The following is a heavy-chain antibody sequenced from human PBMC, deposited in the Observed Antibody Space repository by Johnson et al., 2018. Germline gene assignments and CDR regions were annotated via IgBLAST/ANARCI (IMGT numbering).Heavy chain of an antibody. CDR1: RLTVSSNY. CDR2: IHSGGST. CDR3: VRFPGIVVTGTHSGAEYFQH. D-gene: IGHD6-19*01. Sequence: VQLVQSGGGVVEHGRSLRLWCAASRLTVSSNYMSWVRQAPGKGLEWVSVIHSGGSTYYAHSVKGRLTISRDNAQNSLYLQLNSLRAEDTAVYYCVRFPGIVVTGTHSGAEYFQHWGQGTLVTVSS. V-gene: IGHV3-66*01. J-gene: IGHJ1*01.